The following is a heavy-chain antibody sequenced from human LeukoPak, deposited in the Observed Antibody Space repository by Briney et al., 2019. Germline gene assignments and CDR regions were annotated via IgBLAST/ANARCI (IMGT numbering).Heavy chain of an antibody. V-gene: IGHV1-2*02. Sequence: ASVKVSCKASGYTFTGYYMHWVRHAPGQGLEWMGWINPNSGGTNYQGRVTMTRDTSISTAYMELSRLRSDDTAVYYCARDSSGWMYYYYMDVWGKGTTVTVSS. J-gene: IGHJ6*03. CDR3: ARDSSGWMYYYYMDV. CDR2: INPNSGGT. CDR1: GYTFTGYY. D-gene: IGHD6-19*01.